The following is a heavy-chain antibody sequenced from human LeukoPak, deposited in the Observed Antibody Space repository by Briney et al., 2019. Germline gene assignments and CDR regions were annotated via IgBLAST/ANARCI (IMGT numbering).Heavy chain of an antibody. V-gene: IGHV3-48*03. CDR1: GFTFSSYE. CDR3: ARWYDNVVVVAATGLDY. Sequence: GGSLRLSCAASGFTFSSYEMNWVRQAPGKGLEGVSYISSSGSTIYYADSVKGRFTISRDNSKNSLYQQMNILRADDTAVYYCARWYDNVVVVAATGLDYWGQGTLVTVSS. J-gene: IGHJ4*02. D-gene: IGHD2-15*01. CDR2: ISSSGSTI.